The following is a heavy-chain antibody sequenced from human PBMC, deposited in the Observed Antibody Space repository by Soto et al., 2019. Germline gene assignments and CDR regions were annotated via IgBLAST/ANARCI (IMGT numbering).Heavy chain of an antibody. J-gene: IGHJ6*02. CDR1: GYTFTGYY. CDR2: INPNSGGT. CDR3: ARESFDFWSGYYYYYYGMHV. D-gene: IGHD3-3*01. V-gene: IGHV1-2*02. Sequence: ASVKVSCKASGYTFTGYYMHWVRQAPGQGLEWMGWINPNSGGTNYAQKFQGRVTMTRDTSISTAYMELSRLRSDDTAVYYRARESFDFWSGYYYYYYGMHVSGQGTTVTV.